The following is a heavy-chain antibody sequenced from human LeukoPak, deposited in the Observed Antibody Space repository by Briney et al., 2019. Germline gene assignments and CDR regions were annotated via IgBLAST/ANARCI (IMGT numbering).Heavy chain of an antibody. J-gene: IGHJ4*02. D-gene: IGHD6-13*01. V-gene: IGHV4-4*02. CDR2: IYHSGST. Sequence: SETLSLTCAVSGTPISSNNWWWSWVRQPPGKGLEWIGEIYHSGSTNYNPSLKSRVTMSVDKSKNQFSLKLSSVTAADTAVYYCASAEPRGIIWYPYWGQGTLVTVSS. CDR3: ASAEPRGIIWYPY. CDR1: GTPISSNNW.